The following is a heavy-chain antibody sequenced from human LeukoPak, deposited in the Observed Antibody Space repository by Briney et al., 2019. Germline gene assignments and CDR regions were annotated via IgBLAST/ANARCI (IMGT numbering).Heavy chain of an antibody. V-gene: IGHV3-30-3*01. CDR3: ARDGNSGYDLTYYYGMDV. D-gene: IGHD5-12*01. Sequence: PGGSLRLSCAASGFSFSSFAMHWVRQAPGKGLEWVAVTPYDGNTKYYADSVLGRFTISRDNSNNTLYLQMNSLRAEDTALYYCARDGNSGYDLTYYYGMDVWGQGTTVTVSS. J-gene: IGHJ6*02. CDR1: GFSFSSFA. CDR2: TPYDGNTK.